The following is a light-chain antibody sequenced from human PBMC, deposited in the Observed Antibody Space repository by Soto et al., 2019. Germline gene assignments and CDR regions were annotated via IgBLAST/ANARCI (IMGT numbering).Light chain of an antibody. CDR2: DVT. CDR1: SSDVGTHGY. Sequence: QSVPTQPPSASGSPGQSVTISCTGTSSDVGTHGYVSWYQQHAGKAPKLMIYDVTKRPSGVPDRFSGSKSANTASLTVSGLQAEDEADYYCMCYAGGNNWVFGGGTKVTVL. J-gene: IGLJ3*02. CDR3: MCYAGGNNWV. V-gene: IGLV2-8*01.